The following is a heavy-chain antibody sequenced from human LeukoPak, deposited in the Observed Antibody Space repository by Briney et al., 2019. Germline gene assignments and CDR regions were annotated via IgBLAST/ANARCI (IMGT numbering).Heavy chain of an antibody. CDR1: GGSISSYH. V-gene: IGHV4-4*07. CDR3: ARDSERPPYYYYYMDV. D-gene: IGHD3-10*01. Sequence: SETLSLTCNVSGGSISSYHWSWLRQPAGKGLEWVGRIYNIGSTNYNPSLKSRVFISVDKSKNLLSLKLISVTAADTAVYFCARDSERPPYYYYYMDVWGRGTTVTVSS. CDR2: IYNIGST. J-gene: IGHJ6*03.